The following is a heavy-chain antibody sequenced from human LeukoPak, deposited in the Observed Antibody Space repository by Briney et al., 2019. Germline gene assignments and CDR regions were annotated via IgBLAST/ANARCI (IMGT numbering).Heavy chain of an antibody. CDR2: IYYSGST. J-gene: IGHJ5*02. D-gene: IGHD2-2*01. CDR3: ARSVVPAAPNWFDP. V-gene: IGHV4-31*03. Sequence: PSETLSLTCTASGGSISSGGYYWSWIRQHPGKGLEWIGYIYYSGSTYYNPSLKSRVTISVDTSKNQFSLKLSSVTAADTAVYYCARSVVPAAPNWFDPWGQGTLVTVSS. CDR1: GGSISSGGYY.